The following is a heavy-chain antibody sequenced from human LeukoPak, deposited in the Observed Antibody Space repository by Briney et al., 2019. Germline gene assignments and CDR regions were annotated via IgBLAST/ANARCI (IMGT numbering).Heavy chain of an antibody. D-gene: IGHD2-2*01. Sequence: SETLSLTCTVSGGSISSYYWSWIRQPAGKGLEWIGRIYTSGSTNYNPSLKSRVTISVDTSKNQFSLKLSSVTAADTAVYYCAISTYCSSTSCYLEAFDIWGQGTMVTVSS. V-gene: IGHV4-4*07. J-gene: IGHJ3*02. CDR2: IYTSGST. CDR1: GGSISSYY. CDR3: AISTYCSSTSCYLEAFDI.